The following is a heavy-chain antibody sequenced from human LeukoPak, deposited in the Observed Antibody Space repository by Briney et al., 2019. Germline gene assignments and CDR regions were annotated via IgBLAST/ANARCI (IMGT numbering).Heavy chain of an antibody. D-gene: IGHD4-17*01. CDR3: ARAGYGDYALEGSWFDP. CDR1: GYTFTSYG. J-gene: IGHJ5*02. V-gene: IGHV1-18*01. CDR2: ISAYNGNT. Sequence: GASVKVSCKASGYTFTSYGISWVRQAPGQGLEWMGWISAYNGNTNYAQKLQGRVTMTTDTSTSTAYVELRSLRSDDTAVYYCARAGYGDYALEGSWFDPWGQGTLVTVSS.